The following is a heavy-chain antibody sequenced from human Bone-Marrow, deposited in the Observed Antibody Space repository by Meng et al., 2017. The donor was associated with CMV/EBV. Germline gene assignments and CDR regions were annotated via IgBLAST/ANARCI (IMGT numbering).Heavy chain of an antibody. CDR1: GFTFSSYW. CDR3: ARKGDYLGN. CDR2: IKQDGSEK. Sequence: GESLKISCAASGFTFSSYWMSWVRQAPGKGLEWVANIKQDGSEKYYVDSVKGRFTISRDNAKNSLYLQMNSLRDEDTAVYYCARKGDYLGNWGQGTLVTVSS. D-gene: IGHD4-17*01. J-gene: IGHJ4*02. V-gene: IGHV3-7*01.